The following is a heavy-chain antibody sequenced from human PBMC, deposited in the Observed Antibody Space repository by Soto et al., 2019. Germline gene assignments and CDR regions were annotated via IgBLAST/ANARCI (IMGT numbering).Heavy chain of an antibody. D-gene: IGHD6-6*01. Sequence: QVQLVQSGPEVKKPGASVKVSCKASGYTVTSYGISWVRQAPGQGLEWMGWISTYNGNPNYAQKLQGRVTMTTDTSTSTAYMEVRSLRSDDTAVFYCARAPLSSTSPKNAFDIWGQGTVVTVSS. J-gene: IGHJ3*02. V-gene: IGHV1-18*01. CDR1: GYTVTSYG. CDR3: ARAPLSSTSPKNAFDI. CDR2: ISTYNGNP.